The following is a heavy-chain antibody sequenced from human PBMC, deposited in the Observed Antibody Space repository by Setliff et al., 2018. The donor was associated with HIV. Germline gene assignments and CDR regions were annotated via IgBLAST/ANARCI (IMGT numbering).Heavy chain of an antibody. Sequence: GGSLRLSCAASGFTFSNYWMSWVRQAPGKGLEWVANIKQDGSVKYYVDSVKGRFTISRDNAQNSLDLQMNSLRAEDTAVYYCASVSDFWSVSFGYWGQGALVTVSS. CDR2: IKQDGSVK. CDR1: GFTFSNYW. V-gene: IGHV3-7*03. D-gene: IGHD3-3*01. CDR3: ASVSDFWSVSFGY. J-gene: IGHJ4*02.